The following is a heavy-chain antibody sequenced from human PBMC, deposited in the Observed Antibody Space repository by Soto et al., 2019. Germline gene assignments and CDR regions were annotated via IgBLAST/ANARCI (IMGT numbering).Heavy chain of an antibody. J-gene: IGHJ4*02. D-gene: IGHD3-22*01. CDR2: IYYSGST. V-gene: IGHV4-59*01. Sequence: SETLSLTCTVSGGSISSYYWSWIRQPPGKGLEWIGYIYYSGSTNYNPSLKSRVTISVDTSKNQFSLKLSSVTAADTAVYYCARHNYYDSSGYYFDYCGQGSLVTVAS. CDR3: ARHNYYDSSGYYFDY. CDR1: GGSISSYY.